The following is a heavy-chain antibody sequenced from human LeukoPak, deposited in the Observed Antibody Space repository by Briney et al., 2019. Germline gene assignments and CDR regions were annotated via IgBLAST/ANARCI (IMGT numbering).Heavy chain of an antibody. Sequence: GESLKISCKGSGYSFTSYWIGWVRQMPGKGLEWMGIIYPGDSDTRYCPSFQGQVTISADKSISTAYLQWSSLKASDTAMYYCARPFTYYYDSSAPGAFDIWGQGTMVTVSS. CDR1: GYSFTSYW. CDR3: ARPFTYYYDSSAPGAFDI. V-gene: IGHV5-51*01. CDR2: IYPGDSDT. J-gene: IGHJ3*02. D-gene: IGHD3-22*01.